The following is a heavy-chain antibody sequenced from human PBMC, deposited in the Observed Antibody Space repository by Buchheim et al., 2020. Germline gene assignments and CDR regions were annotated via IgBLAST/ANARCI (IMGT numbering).Heavy chain of an antibody. CDR1: GFIFSTYG. D-gene: IGHD6-13*01. J-gene: IGHJ4*02. V-gene: IGHV3-30*03. CDR2: ISSDGSNK. CDR3: ATASSWFFFDY. Sequence: QVQLVESGGGVVQPGRSLRLSCAASGFIFSTYGMHWVRQAPGKGLEWVAVISSDGSNKYYADSVKGRFTISRDNSKDALVLQMNSLRAEDTAVYYCATASSWFFFDYWGQGTL.